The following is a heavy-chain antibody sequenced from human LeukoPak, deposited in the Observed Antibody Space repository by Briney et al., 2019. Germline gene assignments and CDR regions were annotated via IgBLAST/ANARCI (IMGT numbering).Heavy chain of an antibody. D-gene: IGHD3-3*01. CDR1: GGSISSSSYY. CDR3: ARQSSGYDFWSGYYVCWFDP. CDR2: IYYSGST. Sequence: SETLSLTCTVSGGSISSSSYYWGWIRQPPGKGLEWIGSIYYSGSTYYNPSLKSRVTISVDTSKNQFSLKLSSVTAAGTAVYYCARQSSGYDFWSGYYVCWFDPWGQGTLVTVSS. V-gene: IGHV4-39*01. J-gene: IGHJ5*02.